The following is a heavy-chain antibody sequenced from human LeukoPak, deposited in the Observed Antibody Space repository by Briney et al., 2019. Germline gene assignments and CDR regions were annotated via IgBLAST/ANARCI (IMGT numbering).Heavy chain of an antibody. CDR2: ISSSGSTI. V-gene: IGHV3-11*04. J-gene: IGHJ4*02. CDR1: GFTFSDYY. CDR3: AKGRIVGGLMVPHYYFDY. Sequence: GGSLRLSCAASGFTFSDYYMSWIRQAPGKGLEWVSYISSSGSTIYYADSVKGRFTISRDNSKNTLYLQMNSLRAEDTAVYYCAKGRIVGGLMVPHYYFDYWGQGTLVTVSS. D-gene: IGHD1-26*01.